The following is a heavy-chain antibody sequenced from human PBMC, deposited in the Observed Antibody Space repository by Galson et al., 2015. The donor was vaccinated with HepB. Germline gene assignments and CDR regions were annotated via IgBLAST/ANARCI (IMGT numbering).Heavy chain of an antibody. V-gene: IGHV1-69*06. J-gene: IGHJ4*02. CDR1: GGTFSSYA. D-gene: IGHD6-13*01. CDR2: IIPIFGTA. Sequence: SVKVSCKASGGTFSSYAISWVRQAPGQGLEWMGGIIPIFGTANYAQKFQGRVTITADKSTSTAYMELSSLRSEDTAVYYCAFSSSWYADFDYWGQGTLVTVSS. CDR3: AFSSSWYADFDY.